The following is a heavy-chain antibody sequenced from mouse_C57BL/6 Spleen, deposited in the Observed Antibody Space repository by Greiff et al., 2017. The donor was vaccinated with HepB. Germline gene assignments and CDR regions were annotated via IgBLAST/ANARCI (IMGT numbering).Heavy chain of an antibody. D-gene: IGHD2-5*01. Sequence: QVQLKQPGAELVKPGASVKVSCKASGYTFTSYWMHWVKQRPGQGLEWIGRIHPSDSDTNYNQKFKGKATLTVDKSSSTAYMQLSSLTSEDSAVYYCAMGIVPYYSNRDYWGQGTTLTVSS. CDR1: GYTFTSYW. CDR3: AMGIVPYYSNRDY. V-gene: IGHV1-74*01. CDR2: IHPSDSDT. J-gene: IGHJ2*01.